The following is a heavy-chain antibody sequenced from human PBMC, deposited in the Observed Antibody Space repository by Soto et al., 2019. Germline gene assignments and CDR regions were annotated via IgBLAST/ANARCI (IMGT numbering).Heavy chain of an antibody. CDR2: INPGSGGT. CDR3: ATVFGVHSRRAYYFDY. D-gene: IGHD3-10*01. J-gene: IGHJ4*02. Sequence: QVQLVQSGAEVEKPGASVKVSCKTSGYTFTTYYMHWVRQAPGHGLEGMGIINPGSGGTTYAQKFQDRVTMTRDTSTSTVYMDLNSLRSEDTAVYYCATVFGVHSRRAYYFDYWGQGTLVTVSS. V-gene: IGHV1-46*01. CDR1: GYTFTTYY.